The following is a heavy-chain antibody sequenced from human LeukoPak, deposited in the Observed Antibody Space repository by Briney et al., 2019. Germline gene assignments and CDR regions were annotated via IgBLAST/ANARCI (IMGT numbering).Heavy chain of an antibody. V-gene: IGHV3-7*03. CDR1: GFTFSSYW. J-gene: IGHJ4*02. CDR2: IKQDGSEK. D-gene: IGHD6-19*01. Sequence: PGGSLRLSCATSGFTFSSYWMSWVRQAPGKGLEWVANIKQDGSEKYYVDSVKGRFTISRGNAKNSLYLQMNSLRAEDTAVYYCARDGSGWYKLDYWGQGTLVTVSS. CDR3: ARDGSGWYKLDY.